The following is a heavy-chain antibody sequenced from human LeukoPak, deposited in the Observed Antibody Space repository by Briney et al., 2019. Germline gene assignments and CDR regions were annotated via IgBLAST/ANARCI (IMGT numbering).Heavy chain of an antibody. J-gene: IGHJ4*02. CDR3: ATSTAAAGTD. Sequence: SETLSLTCIVSGGSTSGGNYYWGWIRRPPGKGLEWIGGISSSGNTYYNPSLKSRITISIDTSKNHFSLKLSSVTAADTAVYYCATSTAAAGTDWGQGTLVTVSS. CDR1: GGSTSGGNYY. D-gene: IGHD6-13*01. V-gene: IGHV4-39*02. CDR2: ISSSGNT.